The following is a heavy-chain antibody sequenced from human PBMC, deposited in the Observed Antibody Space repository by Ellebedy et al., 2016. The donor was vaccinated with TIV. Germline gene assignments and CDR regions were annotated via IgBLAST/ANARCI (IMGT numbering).Heavy chain of an antibody. V-gene: IGHV3-7*01. Sequence: GESLKISCAASGFTFTSSWMNWVRQAPGKGLEWVANIKPDGSAKFYVDSVRGRFTISRDNARNSLYLQMNSLRDEDTAVYYCAGPKDWGQGTLVTVSS. CDR2: IKPDGSAK. J-gene: IGHJ4*02. CDR3: AGPKD. CDR1: GFTFTSSW.